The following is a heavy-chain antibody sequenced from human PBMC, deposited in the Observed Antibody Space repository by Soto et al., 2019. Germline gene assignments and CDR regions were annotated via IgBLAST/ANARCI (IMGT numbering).Heavy chain of an antibody. CDR2: IYPGDSDT. CDR3: ARFRDGYQLKRVYYFVD. J-gene: IGHJ4*02. Sequence: GESLKISRKGSGYSFTSYWIGWARQMPGKGLEWMGIIYPGDSDTRYSPSFQGQVTISADKSISTAYLQWSSLKASDTAMYYCARFRDGYQLKRVYYFVDRRQGSLVTVSS. D-gene: IGHD5-12*01. V-gene: IGHV5-51*01. CDR1: GYSFTSYW.